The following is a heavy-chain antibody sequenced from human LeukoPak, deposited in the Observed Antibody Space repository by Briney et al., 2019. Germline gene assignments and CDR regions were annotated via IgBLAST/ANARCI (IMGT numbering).Heavy chain of an antibody. V-gene: IGHV3-23*01. CDR3: AKGSLTGFPFDY. J-gene: IGHJ4*02. D-gene: IGHD7-27*01. CDR2: TSGSGGST. Sequence: PGGSLRLXCAASGFTCSSYAMSWVRRAPGKGLEWVSATSGSGGSTYYADSVKGRFTISRDNSKNTLYLQMNSLRAEDTAVYYCAKGSLTGFPFDYWGQGTLVTVSS. CDR1: GFTCSSYA.